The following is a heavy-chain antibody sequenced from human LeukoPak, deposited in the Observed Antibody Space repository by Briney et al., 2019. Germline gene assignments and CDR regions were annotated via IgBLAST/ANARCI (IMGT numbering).Heavy chain of an antibody. D-gene: IGHD5-24*01. CDR3: ARRSGEDYNYFDY. J-gene: IGHJ4*02. CDR2: INPGNSDI. CDR1: GYGFTTCW. Sequence: GESLKISCKGSGYGFTTCWIGWVRQIPGKGLEWMGVINPGNSDIRYSPSFQGQVTISADKSITTAYLQWSSLKASDTAMYYCARRSGEDYNYFDYWGQGPLVIVSS. V-gene: IGHV5-51*01.